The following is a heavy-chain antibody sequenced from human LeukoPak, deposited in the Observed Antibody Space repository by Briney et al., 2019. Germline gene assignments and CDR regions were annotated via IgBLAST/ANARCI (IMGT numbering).Heavy chain of an antibody. D-gene: IGHD3-22*01. CDR1: GFTFSDYY. CDR2: ISGSGSTI. CDR3: ATVRDSSGYYFRDAFDI. J-gene: IGHJ3*02. Sequence: GGSLRLSCAASGFTFSDYYMSWIRQAPGKGLEWVSYISGSGSTIYYADSVKGRFTISRDNAKNSLYLQMSSLRSEDTAVYYCATVRDSSGYYFRDAFDIWGQGTMVTVSS. V-gene: IGHV3-11*01.